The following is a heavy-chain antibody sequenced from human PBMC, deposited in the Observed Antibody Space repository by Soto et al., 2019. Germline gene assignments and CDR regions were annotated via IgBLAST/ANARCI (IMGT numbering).Heavy chain of an antibody. Sequence: PXESLGLSCEGSGFNFRNFNMIWVRQAPGKGLEWVSSVSGSSPYIYYADSVKGRFTVSRDNANNLVYLQMNSLRAEDTAVYYCARDRGDGYNKGAFDIWGQGTMVTVSS. CDR1: GFNFRNFN. V-gene: IGHV3-21*06. D-gene: IGHD5-12*01. CDR2: VSGSSPYI. J-gene: IGHJ3*02. CDR3: ARDRGDGYNKGAFDI.